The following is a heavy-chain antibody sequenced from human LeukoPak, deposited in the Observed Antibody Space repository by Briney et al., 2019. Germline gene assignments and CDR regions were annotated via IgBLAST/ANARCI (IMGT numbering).Heavy chain of an antibody. CDR3: ARTIATLYSSSWYGDDY. J-gene: IGHJ4*02. Sequence: PGGSLRLSCAGSGFTVSSNYINWVRQAPGKGLEWVAVIWYDGSNKYYADSVKGRFTISRDNSKNTLYLQMNSLRAEDTAVYYCARTIATLYSSSWYGDDYWGQGTLVTVSS. D-gene: IGHD6-13*01. CDR1: GFTVSSNY. V-gene: IGHV3-33*01. CDR2: IWYDGSNK.